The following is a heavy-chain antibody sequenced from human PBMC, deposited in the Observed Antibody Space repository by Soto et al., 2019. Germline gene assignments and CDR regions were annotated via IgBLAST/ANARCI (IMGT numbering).Heavy chain of an antibody. D-gene: IGHD6-19*01. Sequence: SVKVSCKASGGTFSSYAISWVRQAPGQGLEWMGGIIPIFGTANYAQKFQGRVTITADESTSTAYMELSSLRSEDTAVYYCARRYSSGWRMDVWGQGTTVTVSS. CDR3: ARRYSSGWRMDV. CDR1: GGTFSSYA. CDR2: IIPIFGTA. V-gene: IGHV1-69*13. J-gene: IGHJ6*02.